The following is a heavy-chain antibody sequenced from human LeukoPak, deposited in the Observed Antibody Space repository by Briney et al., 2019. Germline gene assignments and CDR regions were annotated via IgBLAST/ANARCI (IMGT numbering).Heavy chain of an antibody. D-gene: IGHD3-22*01. J-gene: IGHJ4*02. V-gene: IGHV4-39*01. CDR1: GGSISSSSYY. CDR2: IYYSGST. Sequence: SETLSLTCTVSGGSISSSSYYWGWIRQPPGKGREWIGRIYYSGSTYYNPSLKSRVTISVDTSKNQFSLKLSSVTAADTAVYYCARQVQSGYYFEARGDYFDYWGQGTLVTVSS. CDR3: ARQVQSGYYFEARGDYFDY.